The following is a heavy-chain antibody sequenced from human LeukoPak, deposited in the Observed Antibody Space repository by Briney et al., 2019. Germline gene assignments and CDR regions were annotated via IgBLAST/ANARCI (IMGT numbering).Heavy chain of an antibody. J-gene: IGHJ4*02. CDR3: ARSGDYGDYQGF. CDR1: GFTFSSYS. V-gene: IGHV3-21*01. D-gene: IGHD4-17*01. CDR2: ISSSSSYI. Sequence: GGSLRLSCAASGFTFSSYSMNWVRQAPGKGLEWVSSISSSSSYIYYADSVKGRFTISRDNAKNSLYLQMNSLRAEDTAVYYCARSGDYGDYQGFWGQGTLVTVSS.